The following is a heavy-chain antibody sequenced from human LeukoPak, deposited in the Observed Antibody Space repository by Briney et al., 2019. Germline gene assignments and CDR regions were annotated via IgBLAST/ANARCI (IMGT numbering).Heavy chain of an antibody. Sequence: GGSLRLSCAASGFSFSDNYMSWIRQAPGKGLEWVSYISNSGSYTNYPDSVKGRFTISRDNAKNSLYLQMNSLRDEDSAVYYCARDQGIFDYWGQGTLVTVSS. CDR1: GFSFSDNY. CDR3: ARDQGIFDY. CDR2: ISNSGSYT. J-gene: IGHJ4*02. V-gene: IGHV3-11*06.